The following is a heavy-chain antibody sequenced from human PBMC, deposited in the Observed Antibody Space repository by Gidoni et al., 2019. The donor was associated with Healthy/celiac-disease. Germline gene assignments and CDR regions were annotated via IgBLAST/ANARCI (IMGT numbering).Heavy chain of an antibody. D-gene: IGHD4-17*01. Sequence: QVQLQESGPGLVKPSETLSLTCTVSGGSISSYYWSWIRQPPGKGLEWIGYIYYSGSTNYNPSLKSRVTISVDTSKNQFSLKLSSVTAADTAVYYCARALYGDYSIFNWFDPWGQGTLVTVSS. V-gene: IGHV4-59*01. CDR3: ARALYGDYSIFNWFDP. CDR1: GGSISSYY. J-gene: IGHJ5*02. CDR2: IYYSGST.